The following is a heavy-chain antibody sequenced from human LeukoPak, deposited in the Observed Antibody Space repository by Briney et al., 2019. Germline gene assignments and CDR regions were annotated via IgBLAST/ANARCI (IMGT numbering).Heavy chain of an antibody. D-gene: IGHD7-27*01. J-gene: IGHJ3*02. CDR2: INANSGGT. Sequence: ASVKASCKPSQYTFTGYYMHWVRQAPGHRREWMGWINANSGGTNYAQKFQGRVTMTRDTSISTAYMELSRLRSDDTAVYYCARDGDAGAFDIWGQGTMVTVSS. CDR3: ARDGDAGAFDI. CDR1: QYTFTGYY. V-gene: IGHV1-2*02.